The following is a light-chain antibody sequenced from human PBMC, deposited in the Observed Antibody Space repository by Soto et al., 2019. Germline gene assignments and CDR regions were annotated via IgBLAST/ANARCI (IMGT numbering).Light chain of an antibody. V-gene: IGKV3-11*01. Sequence: EIGLTQSPATLSLSTGERATIACRAGQSVSSYLAWYQQKPGPAPLLLIYSASTRATGIPARFSGSGSGTDFTLTFIRLEPYDFAFYYCQQRINFTFGQGTQLDIK. J-gene: IGKJ5*01. CDR3: QQRINFT. CDR1: QSVSSY. CDR2: SAS.